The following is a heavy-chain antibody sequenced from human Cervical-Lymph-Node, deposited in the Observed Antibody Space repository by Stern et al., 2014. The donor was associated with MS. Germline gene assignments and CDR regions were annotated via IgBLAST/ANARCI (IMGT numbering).Heavy chain of an antibody. CDR3: GRSLLGTGGYFDH. J-gene: IGHJ4*02. Sequence: AYADSVKGRFTISRDNAKNSLYLQMNSLRVEDTAFYYCGRSLLGTGGYFDHWGQGTLVTVSS. D-gene: IGHD1/OR15-1a*01. V-gene: IGHV3-20*03.